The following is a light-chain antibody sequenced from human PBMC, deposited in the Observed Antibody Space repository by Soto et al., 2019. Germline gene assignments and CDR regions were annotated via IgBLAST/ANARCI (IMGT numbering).Light chain of an antibody. CDR3: QHRSDWPLT. V-gene: IGKV3-11*01. Sequence: EIVLTQSPATLSLSPGERATLSCRASQSVSSFLAWYQQKPGQAPRLLIYDASNRATGIPARFSGSGSGTDFTLTISSLEPEDFAVYYCQHRSDWPLTFGGGTKVEI. CDR2: DAS. CDR1: QSVSSF. J-gene: IGKJ4*01.